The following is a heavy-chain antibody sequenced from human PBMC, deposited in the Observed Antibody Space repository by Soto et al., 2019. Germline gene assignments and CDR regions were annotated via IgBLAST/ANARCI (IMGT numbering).Heavy chain of an antibody. Sequence: VAVISYDGSNKYYADSVKGRFTISRDNSKNTLYLQMNSLRAEDTAVYYCARVSADQRVYYYYGMDVWGQGTTVTVSS. CDR2: ISYDGSNK. D-gene: IGHD2-2*01. CDR3: ARVSADQRVYYYYGMDV. J-gene: IGHJ6*02. V-gene: IGHV3-30-3*01.